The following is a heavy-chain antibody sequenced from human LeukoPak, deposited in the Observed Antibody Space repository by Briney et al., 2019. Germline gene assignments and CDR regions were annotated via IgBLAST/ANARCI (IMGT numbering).Heavy chain of an antibody. J-gene: IGHJ4*02. D-gene: IGHD4-17*01. CDR1: GGTFSSYA. CDR2: IIPIFGTA. Sequence: SVKVSCKASGGTFSSYAISWVRQAPGQGLEWMGGIIPIFGTANYAQKFQGRVTITADKSTSTAYMELRSLRSDDTAVYYCASDGDYLLGTVWGQGTLVTVSS. V-gene: IGHV1-69*06. CDR3: ASDGDYLLGTV.